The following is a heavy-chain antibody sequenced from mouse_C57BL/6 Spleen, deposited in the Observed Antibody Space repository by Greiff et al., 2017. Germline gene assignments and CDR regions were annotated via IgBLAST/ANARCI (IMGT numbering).Heavy chain of an antibody. CDR3: ARGIEDAMDY. CDR2: INYDGSST. Sequence: EVKLVESEGGLVQPGSSMKLSCTASGFTFSDYYMAWVRQVPEKGLEWVANINYDGSSTYYLDSLKSRFIISRDNAKNILYLQMSSLKSEDTATYYCARGIEDAMDYWGQGTSVTVSS. CDR1: GFTFSDYY. V-gene: IGHV5-16*01. J-gene: IGHJ4*01.